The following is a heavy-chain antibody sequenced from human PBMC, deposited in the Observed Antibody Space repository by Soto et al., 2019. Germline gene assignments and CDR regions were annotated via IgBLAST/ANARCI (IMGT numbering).Heavy chain of an antibody. CDR3: ARVIPHDLDYGDFELNY. J-gene: IGHJ4*02. CDR2: ISAYNGNT. CDR1: GYTFTSYG. Sequence: QVQLVQSGAEVKKPGASVKVSCKASGYTFTSYGISWVRQAPGQGLEWMGWISAYNGNTNYAQKLQGRVTMTTATSTSTAYMELRSLRSDDTAVYYCARVIPHDLDYGDFELNYWGQGTLVTVSS. D-gene: IGHD4-17*01. V-gene: IGHV1-18*01.